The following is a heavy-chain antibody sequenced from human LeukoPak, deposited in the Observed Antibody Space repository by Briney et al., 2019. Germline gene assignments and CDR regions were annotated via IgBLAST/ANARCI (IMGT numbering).Heavy chain of an antibody. V-gene: IGHV1-2*02. Sequence: ASVKVSRKASGFTFSGYYMHWVRQAPGQGLEWMAWISPNSGGTNYVQKFQGRVTVTRDTSISTDYMEISGLTSDDAALYYCAREPSGSGAYDYWSQGTLVTVSS. CDR2: ISPNSGGT. CDR3: AREPSGSGAYDY. J-gene: IGHJ4*02. CDR1: GFTFSGYY. D-gene: IGHD3-10*01.